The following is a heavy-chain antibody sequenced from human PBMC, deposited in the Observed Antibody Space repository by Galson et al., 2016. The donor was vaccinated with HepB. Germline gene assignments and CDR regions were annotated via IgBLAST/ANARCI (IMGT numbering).Heavy chain of an antibody. Sequence: SLRLSCAASGFSFSGYNIHWVRQAPGKGLEWVAGISYDGSNQYYLDSVKGRFTISRDNSKNTLFLQMNRLKAEDTAVYYCAKELPLVTATGFDDWGQGALVTVSS. D-gene: IGHD2-21*02. CDR2: ISYDGSNQ. CDR3: AKELPLVTATGFDD. J-gene: IGHJ4*02. V-gene: IGHV3-30*18. CDR1: GFSFSGYN.